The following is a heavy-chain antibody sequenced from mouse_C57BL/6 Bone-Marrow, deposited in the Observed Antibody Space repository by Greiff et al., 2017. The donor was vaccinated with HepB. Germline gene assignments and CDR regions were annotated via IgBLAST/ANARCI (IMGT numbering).Heavy chain of an antibody. CDR1: GYTFTSYW. CDR3: ARPYYYCSSQAWFAY. J-gene: IGHJ3*01. D-gene: IGHD1-1*01. Sequence: VQRVESGAELAKPGASVKLSCKASGYTFTSYWMHWVKQRPGQGLEWIGYINPISGYTKYNQKFKDKATLTADKASSTAYMQLRSLTYEDSAVYYCARPYYYCSSQAWFAYWGQGTLVTVSA. V-gene: IGHV1-7*01. CDR2: INPISGYT.